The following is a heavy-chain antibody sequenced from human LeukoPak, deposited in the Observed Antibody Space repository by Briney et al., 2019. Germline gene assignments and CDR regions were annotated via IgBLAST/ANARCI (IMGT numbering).Heavy chain of an antibody. CDR2: IYYSGST. CDR1: GGPISNYY. Sequence: SETLSLTCTVSGGPISNYYWSWIRQPPGKGLEWIGYIYYSGSTNYNPSLKSRVTISVDTSKNHFPLRLSSVTAAHTAVYYCARSPRGGTKTYFDYWGQGTLVTVSP. V-gene: IGHV4-59*01. D-gene: IGHD1-14*01. CDR3: ARSPRGGTKTYFDY. J-gene: IGHJ4*02.